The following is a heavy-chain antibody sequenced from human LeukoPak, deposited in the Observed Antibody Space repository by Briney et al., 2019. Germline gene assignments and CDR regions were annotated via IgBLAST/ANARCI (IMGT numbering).Heavy chain of an antibody. J-gene: IGHJ6*03. D-gene: IGHD3-3*01. Sequence: PSETLSLTCTVSGGSISSGGYYWSWIRQPPGKGLEWIGYIYHSGSTYYNPSLKSRVTISVDRSKNQFSLKLSSVTAADTAVYYCARVPPSRITIFGVVSYYYYMDVWGKGTTVTVSS. CDR3: ARVPPSRITIFGVVSYYYYMDV. V-gene: IGHV4-30-2*01. CDR1: GGSISSGGYY. CDR2: IYHSGST.